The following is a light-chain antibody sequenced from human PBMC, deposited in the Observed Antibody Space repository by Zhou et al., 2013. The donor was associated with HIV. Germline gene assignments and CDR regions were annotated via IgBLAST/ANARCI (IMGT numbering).Light chain of an antibody. J-gene: IGKJ1*01. CDR2: SAS. Sequence: DIQMTQSPSALSASVGDRVTIICRASQDIGKNLVWFQQKPGKIPKRLIFSASSLQSGVPSRFSGSGSGTEFTLTISSLQPEDFATYYCLQHFVFPWTFGQGTKVEIK. CDR1: QDIGKN. V-gene: IGKV1-17*03. CDR3: LQHFVFPWT.